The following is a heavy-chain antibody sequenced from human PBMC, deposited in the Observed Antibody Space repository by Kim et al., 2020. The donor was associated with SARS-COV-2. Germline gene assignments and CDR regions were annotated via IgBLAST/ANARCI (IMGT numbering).Heavy chain of an antibody. CDR3: ARHGRIAAPDYYYYYGMDV. D-gene: IGHD2-15*01. J-gene: IGHJ6*02. V-gene: IGHV4-39*01. Sequence: SETLSLTCTVSGGSISSSSYYWGWIRQPPGKGLEWIGSIYYSGSTYYNPSLKSRVTISVDTSKNQFSLKLSSVTAADTAVYYCARHGRIAAPDYYYYYGMDVWGQGTTVTVSS. CDR2: IYYSGST. CDR1: GGSISSSSYY.